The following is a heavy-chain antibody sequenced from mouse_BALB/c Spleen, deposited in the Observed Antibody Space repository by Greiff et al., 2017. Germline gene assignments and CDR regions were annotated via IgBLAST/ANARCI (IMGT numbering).Heavy chain of an antibody. CDR1: GYTFTSYV. CDR3: ATYYYGSRDPYFDY. J-gene: IGHJ2*01. Sequence: VQLKESGPELVKPGASVKMSCKASGYTFTSYVMHWVKQKPGQGLEWIGYINPYNDGTKYNEKFKGKATLTSDKSSSTAYMELSSLTSEDSAVYYCATYYYGSRDPYFDYWGQGTTLTVSS. CDR2: INPYNDGT. V-gene: IGHV1-14*01. D-gene: IGHD1-1*01.